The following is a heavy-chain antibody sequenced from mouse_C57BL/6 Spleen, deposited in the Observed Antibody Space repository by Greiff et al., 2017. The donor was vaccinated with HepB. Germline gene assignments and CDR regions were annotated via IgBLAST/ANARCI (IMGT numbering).Heavy chain of an antibody. V-gene: IGHV5-9*01. D-gene: IGHD1-1*01. J-gene: IGHJ2*01. CDR3: ARQREITTLEEGGYFDY. CDR2: ISGGGGNT. Sequence: VQLKESGGGLVKPGGSLKLSCAASGFTFSSYTMSWVRQTPEKRLEWVATISGGGGNTYYPDSVKGRFTISRDNAKNTLYLQMSSLRSEDTALYYCARQREITTLEEGGYFDYWGQGTTLTVSS. CDR1: GFTFSSYT.